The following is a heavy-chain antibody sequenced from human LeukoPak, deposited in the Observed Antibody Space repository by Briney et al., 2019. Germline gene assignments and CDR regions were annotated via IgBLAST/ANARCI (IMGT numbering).Heavy chain of an antibody. J-gene: IGHJ5*02. CDR1: DYSISSGDY. Sequence: KPPETLSLTCAVSDYSISSGDYWGWIRQPPGKGLEWIGSVYHSGSTHYSPSLKSRVTISVDTSKNQFSLKLSSVTAADTAVYYCAGVTAVADLGWFDPWGQGTLVTVSS. CDR2: VYHSGST. CDR3: AGVTAVADLGWFDP. D-gene: IGHD6-19*01. V-gene: IGHV4-38-2*01.